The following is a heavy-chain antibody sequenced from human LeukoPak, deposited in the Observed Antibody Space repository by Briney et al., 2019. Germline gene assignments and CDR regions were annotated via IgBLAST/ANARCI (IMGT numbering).Heavy chain of an antibody. CDR3: ASGDILTGYLDY. D-gene: IGHD3-9*01. V-gene: IGHV4-59*08. CDR1: GFTSSTAW. CDR2: IYYSGST. Sequence: GSLRLSCAVSGFTSSTAWLTWVRQAPGKGLEWIGSIYYSGSTNYNPSLKSRVTISVDTSKNQFSLKLSSVTAADTAVYYCASGDILTGYLDYWGQGTLVTVSS. J-gene: IGHJ4*02.